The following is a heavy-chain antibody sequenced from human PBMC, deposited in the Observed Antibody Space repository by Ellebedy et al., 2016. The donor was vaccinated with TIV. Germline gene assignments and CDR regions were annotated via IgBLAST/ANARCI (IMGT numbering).Heavy chain of an antibody. J-gene: IGHJ4*02. CDR3: ARRLELGSYFDY. CDR1: GGSISSYY. Sequence: SETLSLTCNVSGGSISSYYWSWIRQPPGKGLEWIGNIYYSGSTNYSPSLESRVTISADTSKNQFSLKLSSVTAADTAVYYCARRLELGSYFDYWGQGTLVTVSS. D-gene: IGHD1-7*01. CDR2: IYYSGST. V-gene: IGHV4-59*01.